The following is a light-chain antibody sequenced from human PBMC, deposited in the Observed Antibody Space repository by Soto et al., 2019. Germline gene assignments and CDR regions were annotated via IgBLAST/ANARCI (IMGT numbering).Light chain of an antibody. CDR2: KAS. CDR1: QTISSG. V-gene: IGKV1-5*03. CDR3: QHYNSYSEA. J-gene: IGKJ1*01. Sequence: DIEMTQSPSTVSGSVGDRVTITCRASQTISSGLAWYQQKPGKAPKLLIYKASTLKSGLPSRFSGSGSGTEFTLTISSLQPDDFATYYCQHYNSYSEAFGQGTKVEIK.